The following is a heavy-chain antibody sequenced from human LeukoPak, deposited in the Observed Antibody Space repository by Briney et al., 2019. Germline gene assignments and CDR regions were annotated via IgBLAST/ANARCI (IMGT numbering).Heavy chain of an antibody. Sequence: ASVKVSCKASGYTFTGYYMHWVRQAPGQGLEWMGWINPNSGGTNYAQKFQGRVTMTRDTSISTAYMELSSLRSEDTAVYYCARSKTAYSYGYGSLSFWGQGTLVTVSS. V-gene: IGHV1-2*02. CDR2: INPNSGGT. J-gene: IGHJ4*02. D-gene: IGHD5-18*01. CDR1: GYTFTGYY. CDR3: ARSKTAYSYGYGSLSF.